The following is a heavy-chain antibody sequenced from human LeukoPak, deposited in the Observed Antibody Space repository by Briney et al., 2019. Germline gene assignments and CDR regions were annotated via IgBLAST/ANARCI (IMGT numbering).Heavy chain of an antibody. Sequence: SETLSLTCTVSGGSLSSSSYYWGWVRQPPGKGLGWIGNIYYSGSTYYNPSLKSRLTISLDTSQRQFSLRLRSVTAADTALYYCTRGSYDVLIGYSTLGEYWGQGTLVTVSS. J-gene: IGHJ4*02. V-gene: IGHV4-39*01. CDR3: TRGSYDVLIGYSTLGEY. D-gene: IGHD3-9*01. CDR2: IYYSGST. CDR1: GGSLSSSSYY.